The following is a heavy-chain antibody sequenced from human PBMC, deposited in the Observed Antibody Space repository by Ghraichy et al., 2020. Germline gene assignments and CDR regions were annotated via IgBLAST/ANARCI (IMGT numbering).Heavy chain of an antibody. CDR2: IVVGSGNT. D-gene: IGHD3/OR15-3a*01. CDR1: GFSFSNSV. J-gene: IGHJ4*02. V-gene: IGHV1-58*01. CDR3: AATPHDFWTGYYGFYFDY. Sequence: SVKVSCEASGFSFSNSVVQWVRQARGQRLERVGWIVVGSGNTNYAQGFQGRVTISRDESTSTAYMDLSSLRSDDTAVDYCAATPHDFWTGYYGFYFDYWGQGSLVTVSS.